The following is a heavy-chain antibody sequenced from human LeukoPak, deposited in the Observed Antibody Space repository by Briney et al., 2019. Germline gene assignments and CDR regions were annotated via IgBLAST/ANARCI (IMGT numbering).Heavy chain of an antibody. V-gene: IGHV3-48*04. CDR1: GFTFSSYR. Sequence: PGGSLRLSCAASGFTFSSYRMNWVRQAPGKGLEWVSHISTSSNIIYYADSVKGRFTISRDNAKKTLSLQMKSLRAEDTAVYYCASLGSRSGGWGQGTLVTVSS. CDR3: ASLGSRSGG. CDR2: ISTSSNII. D-gene: IGHD6-19*01. J-gene: IGHJ4*02.